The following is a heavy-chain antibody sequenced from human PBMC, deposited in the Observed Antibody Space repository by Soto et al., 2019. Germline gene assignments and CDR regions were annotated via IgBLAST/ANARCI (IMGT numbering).Heavy chain of an antibody. D-gene: IGHD2-15*01. CDR3: VRDCSGGGCYSDYGMDV. V-gene: IGHV4-4*07. J-gene: IGHJ6*02. Sequence: QVQLQESGPGLVKPSETLSLTCTVSGDSISSYYWSWIRQPAGKGLEWIGRIYISGSTDYNPSLKSRVSMSVVRSKNHFSLKLTSVTAADTAVYYCVRDCSGGGCYSDYGMDVWGQGTTVTVSS. CDR2: IYISGST. CDR1: GDSISSYY.